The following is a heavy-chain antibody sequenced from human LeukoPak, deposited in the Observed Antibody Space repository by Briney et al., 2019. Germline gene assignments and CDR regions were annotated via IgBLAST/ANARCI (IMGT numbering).Heavy chain of an antibody. CDR3: ARERDSSGFETY. V-gene: IGHV3-74*01. CDR2: INSDGSTT. Sequence: PGGSLRLSCAASGFTLSNSWIHWVRQAPGKGLVWVSRINSDGSTTTYADSVKGRFTISRDNAKNTLYLQMNSLRAEDTAVYYCARERDSSGFETYWGQGTLVTVSS. CDR1: GFTLSNSW. D-gene: IGHD6-19*01. J-gene: IGHJ4*02.